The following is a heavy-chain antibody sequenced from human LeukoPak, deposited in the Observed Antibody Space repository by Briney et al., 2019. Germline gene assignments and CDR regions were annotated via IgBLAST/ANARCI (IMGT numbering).Heavy chain of an antibody. D-gene: IGHD5-24*01. CDR3: ARGGDGYNSHDAFDI. CDR2: ISYDGSNK. CDR1: GFTFSSYA. V-gene: IGHV3-30-3*01. Sequence: SGGSLRLSCAASGFTFSSYAMHWVRQAPGKGLEWVAVISYDGSNKYYADSVKGRFTISRDNSKNTRYLQMNSLRAEDTAVYYCARGGDGYNSHDAFDIWGQGTMVTVSS. J-gene: IGHJ3*02.